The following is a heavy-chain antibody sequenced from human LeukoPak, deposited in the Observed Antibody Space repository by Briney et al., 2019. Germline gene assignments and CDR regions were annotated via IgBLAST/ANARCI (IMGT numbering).Heavy chain of an antibody. Sequence: GGSLRLSCAVSEFTFKNAWMTWVRQAPGKGLEWVSFIYSDNTHYSDSVKGRFTISRDNSKNTLYLQMNSLRAEDTAVYYCARRAGAYSHPYDYWGQGTLVTVSS. D-gene: IGHD4/OR15-4a*01. CDR2: IYSDNT. CDR3: ARRAGAYSHPYDY. CDR1: EFTFKNAW. V-gene: IGHV3-53*01. J-gene: IGHJ4*02.